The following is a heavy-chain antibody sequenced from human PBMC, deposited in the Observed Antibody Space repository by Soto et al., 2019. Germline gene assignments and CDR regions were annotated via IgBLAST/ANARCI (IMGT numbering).Heavy chain of an antibody. CDR3: ARARAGDWGAFDI. D-gene: IGHD7-27*01. Sequence: GGSLRLSCAASGFTFSSYAMHWVRQAPGKGLEWVAVISYDGSNKYYADSVKGRFTISRDNSKNTLYLQMNSLRAEDTAVYYCARARAGDWGAFDIGGQGTMVTVSS. CDR1: GFTFSSYA. V-gene: IGHV3-30*04. J-gene: IGHJ3*02. CDR2: ISYDGSNK.